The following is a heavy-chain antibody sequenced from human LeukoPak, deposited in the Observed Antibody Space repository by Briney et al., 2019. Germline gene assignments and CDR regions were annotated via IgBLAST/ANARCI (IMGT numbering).Heavy chain of an antibody. V-gene: IGHV3-7*03. CDR2: IKEDGSER. Sequence: PGGSLRLSCEGSAFIFSGHWMNWVRQTPGKGLEWAASIKEDGSERQYVDSVKGRFSISRDNTKGSLFLQLNSLRAEDTAVYYCAREVGTYDYVWWSYPSYFDYWGQGTLVTVSS. J-gene: IGHJ4*02. D-gene: IGHD3-16*01. CDR3: AREVGTYDYVWWSYPSYFDY. CDR1: AFIFSGHW.